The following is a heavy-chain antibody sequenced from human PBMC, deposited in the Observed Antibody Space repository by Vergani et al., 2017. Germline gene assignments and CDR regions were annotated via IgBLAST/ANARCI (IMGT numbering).Heavy chain of an antibody. J-gene: IGHJ4*02. Sequence: QVQLVESGGGVVQPGRSLRLSCAASGFTFSSYGMHWVRQAPGKGLEWVAVIWSDGSNKYYADSVKGRFTISRDNSKNTLYLQMNSLRAEDTAVYYCARINYDSSGYYPYFDYWGQGTLVTVSS. CDR3: ARINYDSSGYYPYFDY. CDR1: GFTFSSYG. D-gene: IGHD3-22*01. CDR2: IWSDGSNK. V-gene: IGHV3-33*01.